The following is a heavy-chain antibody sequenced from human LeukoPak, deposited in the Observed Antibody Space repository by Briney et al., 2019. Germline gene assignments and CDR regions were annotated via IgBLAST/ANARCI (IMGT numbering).Heavy chain of an antibody. J-gene: IGHJ4*02. D-gene: IGHD1-1*01. V-gene: IGHV3-48*01. CDR3: ARGGNYYLDY. CDR1: GFTFSSHS. CDR2: ISSSSGTI. Sequence: PGGSLRLSCAASGFTFSSHSMNWVRQAPGKGLEWVSYISSSSGTIYYGDSVKGRFTISRDNVKKSLYLQMNSLRAEDTAVYYCARGGNYYLDYWGQGTLVTVSS.